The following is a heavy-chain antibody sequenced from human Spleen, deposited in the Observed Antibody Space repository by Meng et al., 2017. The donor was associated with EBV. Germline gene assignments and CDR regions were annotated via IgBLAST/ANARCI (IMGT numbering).Heavy chain of an antibody. CDR2: IKDTGST. Sequence: GQVQQWAAGLLKPSETLSLTCAVYGASLRGHYWSWIRQAPGKGLEWIGEIKDTGSTNYNLSLKGRVTISVDKSNNQFSLKLTSVTAADTAVYYCARGMVAAPKHWFAPWGQGTLVTVSS. CDR3: ARGMVAAPKHWFAP. J-gene: IGHJ5*02. V-gene: IGHV4-34*01. CDR1: GASLRGHY. D-gene: IGHD6-13*01.